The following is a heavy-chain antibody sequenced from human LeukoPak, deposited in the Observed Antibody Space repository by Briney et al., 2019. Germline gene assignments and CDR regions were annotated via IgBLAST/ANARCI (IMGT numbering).Heavy chain of an antibody. D-gene: IGHD5-24*01. CDR1: GFPFSSYW. CDR3: TRVGYIDEGIDY. J-gene: IGHJ4*02. Sequence: GGSLRLPCVASGFPFSSYWMTWVRQAPGKGLEWVANIKQDGSKKSYVDSVKGRFTISRDNAKNSLYLQMNSLRAEDTAIYYCTRVGYIDEGIDYWGQGTLVTVSS. CDR2: IKQDGSKK. V-gene: IGHV3-7*04.